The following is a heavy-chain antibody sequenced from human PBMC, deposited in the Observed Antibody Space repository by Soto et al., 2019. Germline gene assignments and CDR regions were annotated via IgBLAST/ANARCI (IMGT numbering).Heavy chain of an antibody. D-gene: IGHD5-18*01. J-gene: IGHJ4*02. V-gene: IGHV1-46*01. CDR1: GYTFTNYY. Sequence: GASVKVSCKASGYTFTNYYMHWVRQAPGQGLEWMGIFNPGGGSTTYAQKFQGRVTMTRDTSTSTVYMELSSLRSDDTAVYYCARALPRSSGYSYGALDYWGQGTLVTVSS. CDR2: FNPGGGST. CDR3: ARALPRSSGYSYGALDY.